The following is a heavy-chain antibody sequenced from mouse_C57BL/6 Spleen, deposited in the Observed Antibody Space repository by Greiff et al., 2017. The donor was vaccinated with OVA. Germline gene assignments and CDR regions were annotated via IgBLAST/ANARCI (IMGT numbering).Heavy chain of an antibody. Sequence: VQLQQSGPGLVQPSQSLSITCTVSGFSLTSYGVHWVRQSPGKGLAWLGVIWSGGSTDYNAAFISRLSISKDNSKSQVFFKMNSPQADDTAIYYCARNSPYGNYGMDYWGQGTSVTVSS. D-gene: IGHD2-1*01. CDR1: GFSLTSYG. J-gene: IGHJ4*01. CDR2: IWSGGST. CDR3: ARNSPYGNYGMDY. V-gene: IGHV2-2*01.